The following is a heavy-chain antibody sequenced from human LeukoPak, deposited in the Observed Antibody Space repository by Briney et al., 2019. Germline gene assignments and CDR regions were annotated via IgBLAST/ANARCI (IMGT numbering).Heavy chain of an antibody. CDR2: ISSSSSYI. CDR1: GFTFSSYS. D-gene: IGHD3-22*01. V-gene: IGHV3-21*01. J-gene: IGHJ4*02. Sequence: GGSLRLSCAASGFTFSSYSMNWVRQAPGKGLEWVSSISSSSSYIYYADSVKGRFTISRDNSKNTLYLQMNSLRAEDTAVYYCARSSGYYYQLDYWGQGTLVTVSS. CDR3: ARSSGYYYQLDY.